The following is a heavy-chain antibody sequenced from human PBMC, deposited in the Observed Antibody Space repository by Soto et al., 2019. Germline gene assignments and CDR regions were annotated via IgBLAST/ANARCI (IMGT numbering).Heavy chain of an antibody. D-gene: IGHD2-15*01. CDR1: GYTFTGYY. CDR3: ERDWTGWELVYCSGGSCYGPRPNWFHP. J-gene: IGHJ5*02. CDR2: INPKSGGT. V-gene: IGHV1-2*07. Sequence: ASVKVSCKDSGYTFTGYYMHWLRQAHGQGLEWMGWINPKSGGTKYAHKFQGRVTMXRATYXITAYMELSRLRTNDTAVYYXERDWTGWELVYCSGGSCYGPRPNWFHPWGQGTLLTVYS.